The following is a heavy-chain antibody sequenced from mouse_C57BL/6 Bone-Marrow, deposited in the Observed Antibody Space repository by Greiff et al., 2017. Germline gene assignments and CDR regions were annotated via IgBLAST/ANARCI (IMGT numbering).Heavy chain of an antibody. CDR1: GYTFNSYW. CDR3: AILGRVYYGSSCVGVFGV. CDR2: IRPSDSDT. Sequence: VQLQQPGAELVKPGASVKVSCKASGYTFNSYWMHWVKQRPGQGLEWIGRIRPSDSDTNYNQKFKGKATLTVAESSSTAYMQLSSLKSEDSAVYYCAILGRVYYGSSCVGVFGVWGTGTTVTVSS. V-gene: IGHV1-74*01. J-gene: IGHJ1*03. D-gene: IGHD1-1*01.